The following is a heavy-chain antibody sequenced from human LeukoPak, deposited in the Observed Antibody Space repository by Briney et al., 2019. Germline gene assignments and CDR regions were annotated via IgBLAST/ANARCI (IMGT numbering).Heavy chain of an antibody. CDR1: GFTVSSNY. D-gene: IGHD6-13*01. V-gene: IGHV3-66*01. CDR3: ARVVSSWYYFDY. J-gene: IGHJ4*02. Sequence: GGSLRLSCAASGFTVSSNYMSWVRQAPGKGLEWVSVIYSGGSTYYADSVKGRFTISRDNSKNTLYLQMNNLRAEDTAVYYCARVVSSWYYFDYWGQGTLVTVSS. CDR2: IYSGGST.